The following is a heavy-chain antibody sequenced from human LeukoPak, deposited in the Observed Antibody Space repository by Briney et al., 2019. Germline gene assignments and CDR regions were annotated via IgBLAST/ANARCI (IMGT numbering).Heavy chain of an antibody. V-gene: IGHV3-30*03. CDR1: GFGFNYYG. D-gene: IGHD3-16*01. CDR3: STDGTPKFEH. CDR2: ISYDERGK. J-gene: IGHJ1*01. Sequence: GGSLRLSCAAPGFGFNYYGMVWFRQSPGKGLEWVATISYDERGKHYADSVQGRFTISRDNSKSVLYLQLDYLRPEDTAVYYCSTDGTPKFEHWGQGTLVTVSS.